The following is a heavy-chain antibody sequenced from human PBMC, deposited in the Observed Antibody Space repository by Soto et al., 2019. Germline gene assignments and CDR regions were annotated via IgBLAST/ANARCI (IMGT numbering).Heavy chain of an antibody. V-gene: IGHV3-15*01. J-gene: IGHJ3*02. CDR1: GFTFRIAW. Sequence: EVQLVESGGGLVKPGESLRLSCAASGFTFRIAWMSWVRQAPGKGLEWTGRIKSTTDGGTTDYAAPVKGRFTVSRDDSRNTLYLQMNSLKVEDTAVYYCTTSVTSAGAFGIWGQGTVVTVSS. CDR3: TTSVTSAGAFGI. D-gene: IGHD3-16*01. CDR2: IKSTTDGGTT.